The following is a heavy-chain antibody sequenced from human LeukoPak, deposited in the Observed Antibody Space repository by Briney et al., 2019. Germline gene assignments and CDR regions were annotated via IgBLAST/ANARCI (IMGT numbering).Heavy chain of an antibody. CDR1: GYSISSGYY. CDR3: ARVASDAFDI. Sequence: SETLSLTCTVSGYSISSGYYWGWIRQPPGKGLEWIGSIYHSGSTYYNPSLKSRVTISVDTSKNQFSLKLSSVTAADTAVYHCARVASDAFDIWGQGTMVTVSS. V-gene: IGHV4-38-2*02. J-gene: IGHJ3*02. CDR2: IYHSGST. D-gene: IGHD2-21*01.